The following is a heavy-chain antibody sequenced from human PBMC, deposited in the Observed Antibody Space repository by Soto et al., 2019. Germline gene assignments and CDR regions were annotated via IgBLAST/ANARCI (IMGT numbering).Heavy chain of an antibody. Sequence: GASLMVSCKSSGHTVSAYYIHWVRQAPGQGLEWMGWSNPNSGGTKYAQRFQGRVTMTRDTSISTDYMELTRLTSDDTAVYYCARVIVLVPASDDSYYYYDMDVWG. CDR2: SNPNSGGT. CDR1: GHTVSAYY. V-gene: IGHV1-2*02. CDR3: ARVIVLVPASDDSYYYYDMDV. D-gene: IGHD2-2*01. J-gene: IGHJ6*03.